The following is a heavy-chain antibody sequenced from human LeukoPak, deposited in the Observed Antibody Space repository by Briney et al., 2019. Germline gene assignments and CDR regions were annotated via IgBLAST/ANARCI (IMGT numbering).Heavy chain of an antibody. J-gene: IGHJ3*02. CDR2: IIPILGIA. D-gene: IGHD6-19*01. Sequence: SVKVSCKASGYTFTSYGISWVRQAPGQGLEWMGRIIPILGIANYAQKFQGRVTITADKSTSTAYMELSSLRSEDTAVYYCASAVAGSSYDAFDIWGQGTMVTVSS. CDR3: ASAVAGSSYDAFDI. V-gene: IGHV1-69*04. CDR1: GYTFTSYG.